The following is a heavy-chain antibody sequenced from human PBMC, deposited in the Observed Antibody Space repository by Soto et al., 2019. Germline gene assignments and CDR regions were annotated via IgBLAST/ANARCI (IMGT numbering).Heavy chain of an antibody. J-gene: IGHJ6*02. D-gene: IGHD3-16*01. V-gene: IGHV1-18*01. CDR3: VMVDNYVTPTPQDV. Sequence: ASVKGSCKASGHTFTSYGITWVRQAPGQGLEWMGWISAYNGNTNYAQKLQGRVTMTTDTSTTTAYMDLGSLTSDDTAVYYCVMVDNYVTPTPQDVWGQGTTVTSP. CDR2: ISAYNGNT. CDR1: GHTFTSYG.